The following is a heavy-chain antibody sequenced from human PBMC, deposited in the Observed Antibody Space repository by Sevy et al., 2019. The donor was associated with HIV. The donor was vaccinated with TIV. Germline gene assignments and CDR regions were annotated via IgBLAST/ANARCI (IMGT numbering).Heavy chain of an antibody. J-gene: IGHJ4*02. CDR1: GYTFTGQY. D-gene: IGHD3-10*01. V-gene: IGHV1-2*02. Sequence: ASVKVSCKASGYTFTGQYIHWVRQVPGQGLEWVGWVNPRNGGTKTAQCFEGSVTLTRDTSISTANLEMCSLTSDDTAVYFCARARLGPLGSLDSWGQGTLVTVSS. CDR3: ARARLGPLGSLDS. CDR2: VNPRNGGT.